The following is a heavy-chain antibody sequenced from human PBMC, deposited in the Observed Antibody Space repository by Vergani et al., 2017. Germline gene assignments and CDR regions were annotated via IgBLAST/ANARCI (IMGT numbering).Heavy chain of an antibody. J-gene: IGHJ4*02. CDR2: IYPADSDT. D-gene: IGHD3-22*01. Sequence: EVQLVQSGAEVKTPGESLKISCQISGYSFTNYWICWVRQMPGKALEWMGIIYPADSDTRYSLSFQGQVTISVNKSISTAYLQRSSLRASDSAMYYCARLYGHDSSGNKYFDYGGQGTLVTVSS. CDR3: ARLYGHDSSGNKYFDY. CDR1: GYSFTNYW. V-gene: IGHV5-51*01.